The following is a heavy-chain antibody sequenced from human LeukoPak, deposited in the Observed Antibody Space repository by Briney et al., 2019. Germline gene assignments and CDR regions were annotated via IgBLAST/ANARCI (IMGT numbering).Heavy chain of an antibody. CDR2: INHSGST. CDR1: GGSFSGYY. Sequence: TLSLTCAVYGGSFSGYYWSWIRQPPGKGLEWIGEINHSGSTNYNPSLKSRVTISVDTSKNQFSLKLSSVTAADTAVYYCARDPSSSWAWYFDLWGRGTLVTVSS. V-gene: IGHV4-34*09. D-gene: IGHD6-13*01. CDR3: ARDPSSSWAWYFDL. J-gene: IGHJ2*01.